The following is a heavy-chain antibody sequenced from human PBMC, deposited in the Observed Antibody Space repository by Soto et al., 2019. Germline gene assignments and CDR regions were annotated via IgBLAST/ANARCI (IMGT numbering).Heavy chain of an antibody. D-gene: IGHD6-13*01. V-gene: IGHV4-39*01. J-gene: IGHJ3*02. CDR3: ARRQQLVLAAFDI. CDR2: IYYSGST. CDR1: GGPISSSSYY. Sequence: SSETLSLTCTVSGGPISSSSYYWGWIRQPPGKGLEWIGSIYYSGSTYYNPSLKSRVTISVDTSKNQFSLKLSSVTAADTAVYYCARRQQLVLAAFDIWGQGTMVTVSS.